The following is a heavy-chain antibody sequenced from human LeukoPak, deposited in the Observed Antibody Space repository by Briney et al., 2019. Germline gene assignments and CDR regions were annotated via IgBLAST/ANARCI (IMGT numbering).Heavy chain of an antibody. V-gene: IGHV1-69*04. D-gene: IGHD2-21*02. Sequence: GASVKVSCKASGGTFSSYAISWVRQAPGQGLEWMGRIIPILGIANYAQKFQGRVTITADKSTSTAYMELSSLRSEDTAVYYCAIGPGPVVVTAMREYYYYGMDVWGQGTTVTVSS. CDR3: AIGPGPVVVTAMREYYYYGMDV. CDR2: IIPILGIA. CDR1: GGTFSSYA. J-gene: IGHJ6*02.